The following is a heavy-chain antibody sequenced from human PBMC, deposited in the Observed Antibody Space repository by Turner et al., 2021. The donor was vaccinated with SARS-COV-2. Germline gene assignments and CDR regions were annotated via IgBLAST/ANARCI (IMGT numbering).Heavy chain of an antibody. J-gene: IGHJ5*02. CDR1: GFTFNSYV. D-gene: IGHD4-17*01. CDR2: IWYDGSNK. V-gene: IGHV3-33*01. CDR3: ARHGPTSTTKAFDP. Sequence: QVQLVESGGGVVQPGRSLRLSCAASGFTFNSYVMHWVRQAPGKGLEWVAVIWYDGSNKYSADSVKGRFTISRDNSKNTLYLQMNSLRAEDTAVYYCARHGPTSTTKAFDPWGQGTLVTVSS.